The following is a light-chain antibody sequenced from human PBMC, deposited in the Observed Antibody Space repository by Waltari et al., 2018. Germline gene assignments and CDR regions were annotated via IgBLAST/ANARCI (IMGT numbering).Light chain of an antibody. CDR3: QVWDSNSDLVV. V-gene: IGLV3-21*03. CDR1: NLGIEF. J-gene: IGLJ2*01. CDR2: GNT. Sequence: SYVLTQPPSVSVAPGKTARITCGDNNLGIEFETWYQQKPGQAPVLVVYGNTDRPSGIPERFSGSNSENTATLTISRAEAGDEADYYCQVWDSNSDLVVFGGGTKLTVL.